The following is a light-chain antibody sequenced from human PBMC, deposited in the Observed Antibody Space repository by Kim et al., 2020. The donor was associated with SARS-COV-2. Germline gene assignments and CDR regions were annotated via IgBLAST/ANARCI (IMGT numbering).Light chain of an antibody. V-gene: IGLV2-23*02. CDR3: CSYAGSRTWV. Sequence: GQSFTISCTGTSSDVGSYNLVSWYQQHPGKAPNLMIYEVSKRPSGVSNRFSGSKSGNTASLTISGLQAEDEADYYCCSYAGSRTWVFGGGTQLTVL. J-gene: IGLJ3*02. CDR1: SSDVGSYNL. CDR2: EVS.